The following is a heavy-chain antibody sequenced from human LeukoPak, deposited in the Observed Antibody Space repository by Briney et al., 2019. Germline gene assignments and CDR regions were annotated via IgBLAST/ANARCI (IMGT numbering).Heavy chain of an antibody. J-gene: IGHJ6*02. D-gene: IGHD6-19*01. V-gene: IGHV4-34*01. CDR2: INHSGST. CDR3: ARGRSGWHAYYYYYGIDV. CDR1: GGSFSGYY. Sequence: SETLSLTCAVYGGSFSGYYWSWIRQPPGKGLEWIGEINHSGSTNYNPSLKSRVTISVDTSKNQFSLKLSSVTAADTAVYYCARGRSGWHAYYYYYGIDVWGQGTTVTVSS.